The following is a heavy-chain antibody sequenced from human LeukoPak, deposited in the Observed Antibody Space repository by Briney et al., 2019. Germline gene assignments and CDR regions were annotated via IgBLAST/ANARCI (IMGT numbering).Heavy chain of an antibody. V-gene: IGHV4-4*07. Sequence: PSETLSLTCTVSGGSISSYYWSWIRQPAGKGLEWIGRIYTSGSTNYNPSLKSRVTMSVDTSKNQLSLKLSSVTAADTAVYYCARDLDIVVVPAAPHYWYFDLWGRGTLVTVSS. CDR1: GGSISSYY. D-gene: IGHD2-2*03. J-gene: IGHJ2*01. CDR2: IYTSGST. CDR3: ARDLDIVVVPAAPHYWYFDL.